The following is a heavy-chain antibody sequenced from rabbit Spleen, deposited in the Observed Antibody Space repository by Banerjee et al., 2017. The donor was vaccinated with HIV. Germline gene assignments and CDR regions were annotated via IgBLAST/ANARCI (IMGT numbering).Heavy chain of an antibody. J-gene: IGHJ4*01. D-gene: IGHD7-1*01. V-gene: IGHV1S45*01. CDR3: ARFYAGYGDFGFAAM. CDR1: GVSFSGSSY. Sequence: QEQLVESGGGLVQPEGSLTLTCTASGVSFSGSSYMCWVRQAPGKGLEWIGCIELDSSAFTYFAHWANGRFTISKTSSTTVTLQMTSLTAADTATYFCARFYAGYGDFGFAAMWGPGTLVTVS. CDR2: IELDSSAFT.